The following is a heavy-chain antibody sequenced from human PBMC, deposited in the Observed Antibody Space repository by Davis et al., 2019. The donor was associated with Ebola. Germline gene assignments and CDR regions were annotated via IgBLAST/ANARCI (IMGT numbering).Heavy chain of an antibody. CDR2: FDPEDGET. CDR1: GYTLTELS. D-gene: IGHD6-13*01. V-gene: IGHV1-24*01. J-gene: IGHJ4*02. CDR3: ARGPGIAAAGEV. Sequence: AASVKVSCKVSGYTLTELSMHWVRQAPGKGLEWMGGFDPEDGETIYAQKFQGRVTITADKSTSTAYMELSSLRSEDTAVYYCARGPGIAAAGEVWGQGTLVTVSS.